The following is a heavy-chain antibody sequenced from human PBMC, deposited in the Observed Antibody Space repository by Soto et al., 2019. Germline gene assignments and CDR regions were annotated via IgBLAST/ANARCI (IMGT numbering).Heavy chain of an antibody. V-gene: IGHV3-23*01. CDR2: ITGSSDYT. CDR3: AKEQTTGAHYALDY. J-gene: IGHJ4*02. D-gene: IGHD2-8*02. CDR1: GFIFSCYA. Sequence: PWGSLSLSCEASGFIFSCYAMNWVRQAPGTGLQLVSSITGSSDYTSYIASVKGRFTISRDNSKNTLYLQMNSLIAEDTAVYFCAKEQTTGAHYALDYWSQGTLVTVSS.